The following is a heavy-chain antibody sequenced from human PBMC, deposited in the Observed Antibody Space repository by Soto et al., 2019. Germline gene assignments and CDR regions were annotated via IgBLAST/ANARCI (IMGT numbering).Heavy chain of an antibody. CDR2: ISAYHGDA. CDR3: ARYWAAPLTREEHRSDY. CDR1: GYTFTRYG. Sequence: QVQLVQSGAEVQKPGASVKVSCKASGYTFTRYGISGLRQAPGPGPEWMGWISAYHGDAYYAQKYQGRVTRTTATSTITACLELRNLRFDDTSVYYCARYWAAPLTREEHRSDYWGLGTLVSVSS. D-gene: IGHD2-15*01. V-gene: IGHV1-18*01. J-gene: IGHJ4*02.